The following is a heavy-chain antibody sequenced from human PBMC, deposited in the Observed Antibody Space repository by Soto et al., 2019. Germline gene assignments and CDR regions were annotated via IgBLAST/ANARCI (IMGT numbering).Heavy chain of an antibody. Sequence: QLQPQESSPGLVKPSETLSLTCTVSGGSISSSSYYWGWIRQPPGKGLEWIGSIYYSGSTYYNPSLKSRVTISVDTSKNQFSLKLSSVTAADTAVYYCARQGIDGYDYTDSFDYLGQGTLVTVSS. CDR1: GGSISSSSYY. D-gene: IGHD5-12*01. CDR2: IYYSGST. CDR3: ARQGIDGYDYTDSFDY. V-gene: IGHV4-39*01. J-gene: IGHJ4*02.